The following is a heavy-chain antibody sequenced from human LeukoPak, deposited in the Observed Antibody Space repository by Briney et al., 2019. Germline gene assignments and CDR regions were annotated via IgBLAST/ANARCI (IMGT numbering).Heavy chain of an antibody. CDR3: AKDSVAGSLDYYYGMDV. CDR2: ISWNSGSI. J-gene: IGHJ6*02. V-gene: IGHV3-9*01. Sequence: GGSLRLSCAASGFTFDDYAMHWVRQAPGKGLEWVSGISWNSGSIGYADSVKGRFTISRDNAKNSLYLQMNSLRAEDTALYYCAKDSVAGSLDYYYGMDVWGQGTMVTVSS. D-gene: IGHD6-19*01. CDR1: GFTFDDYA.